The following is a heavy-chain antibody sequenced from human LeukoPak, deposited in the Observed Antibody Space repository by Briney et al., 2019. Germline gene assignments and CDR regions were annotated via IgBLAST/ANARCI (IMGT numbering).Heavy chain of an antibody. D-gene: IGHD5-18*01. Sequence: ASVKVSCKASGYTFTGYYMHWVRQAPGQGLEWMGWINPNSGGTNYARKFQGRVTMTRDTSISTAYMELSRLRSDDTAVYYCARVGGYSYGYTFDYWGQGTLVTVSS. CDR1: GYTFTGYY. CDR3: ARVGGYSYGYTFDY. V-gene: IGHV1-2*02. J-gene: IGHJ4*02. CDR2: INPNSGGT.